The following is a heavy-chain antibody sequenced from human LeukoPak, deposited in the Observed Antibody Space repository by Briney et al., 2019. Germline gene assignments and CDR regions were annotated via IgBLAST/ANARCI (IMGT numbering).Heavy chain of an antibody. V-gene: IGHV3-21*01. J-gene: IGHJ4*02. CDR2: ISSSSYI. CDR1: GFTFSSYS. CDR3: ARDSAELDY. D-gene: IGHD1-26*01. Sequence: GGSLRLSCAASGFTFSSYSMNWVRQAPGKGLEWVSSISSSSYIYYTDSVKGRFTISRDNAKNSLYLQMSSLTAEDTALYYCARDSAELDYWGQGTLVTVSS.